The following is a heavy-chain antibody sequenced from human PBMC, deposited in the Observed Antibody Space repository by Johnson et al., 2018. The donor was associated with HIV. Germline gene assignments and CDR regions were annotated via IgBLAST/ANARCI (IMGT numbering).Heavy chain of an antibody. Sequence: QVQLVESGGGLVQPGGSLRLSCAASGFIFSSYWMNWVRQAPGKGLEWVAFIRYDGSNKYYADSVKGRFTISRDNSKNTLYLQMNSLRAEDTAVYYCAKDATLQDGTGAFDIWGQGTMVTVSS. CDR2: IRYDGSNK. D-gene: IGHD1-1*01. V-gene: IGHV3-30*02. J-gene: IGHJ3*02. CDR1: GFIFSSYW. CDR3: AKDATLQDGTGAFDI.